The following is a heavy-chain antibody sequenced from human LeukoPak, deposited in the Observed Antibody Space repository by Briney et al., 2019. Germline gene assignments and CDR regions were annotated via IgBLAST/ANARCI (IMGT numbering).Heavy chain of an antibody. CDR3: AREIGSGSYWGPVGY. Sequence: SVKVSCKASGGTFSSYAISWVRQAPGQGLEWMGGIIPIFGTANYAQKFQGRVTITADESTSTAYMELSSLRSEDTAVCYCAREIGSGSYWGPVGYWGQGTLVTVSS. J-gene: IGHJ4*02. V-gene: IGHV1-69*01. D-gene: IGHD3-10*01. CDR2: IIPIFGTA. CDR1: GGTFSSYA.